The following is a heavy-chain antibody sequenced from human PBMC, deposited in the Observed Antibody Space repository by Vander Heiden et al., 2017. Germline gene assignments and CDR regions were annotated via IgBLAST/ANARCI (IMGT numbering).Heavy chain of an antibody. CDR3: ARASGYYGSGSRGWFDP. CDR1: GFTFSRYA. Sequence: QVQLVESGGGVVQPGRSLRLSCAASGFTFSRYAMHGVRQAPGKGLEWVAVISYDGSNKYYADSVKGRFTISRDNSKNTLYLQMNSLRAEDTAVYYCARASGYYGSGSRGWFDPWGQGTLVTVSS. CDR2: ISYDGSNK. J-gene: IGHJ5*02. D-gene: IGHD3-10*01. V-gene: IGHV3-30-3*01.